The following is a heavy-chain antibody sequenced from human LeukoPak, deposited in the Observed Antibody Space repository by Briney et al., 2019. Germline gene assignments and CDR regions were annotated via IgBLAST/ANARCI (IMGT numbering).Heavy chain of an antibody. D-gene: IGHD6-13*01. CDR1: GFTFSSYA. J-gene: IGHJ4*02. CDR2: ISGSGGST. CDR3: ASRIATAGSVDY. V-gene: IGHV3-23*01. Sequence: EPGGSLRLSCAASGFTFSSYAMSWVRQAPGKGLEWVSAISGSGGSTYYADSVKGRFTISRDNSKNTLYLQMNTLRAEDTAVYYCASRIATAGSVDYWGQGTLVTVSS.